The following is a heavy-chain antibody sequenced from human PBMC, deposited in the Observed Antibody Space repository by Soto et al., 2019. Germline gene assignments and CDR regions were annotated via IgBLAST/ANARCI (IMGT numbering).Heavy chain of an antibody. CDR3: ARDKSYCSGGSCYMYFDY. J-gene: IGHJ4*02. V-gene: IGHV4-34*01. D-gene: IGHD2-15*01. CDR2: ISHSGST. CDR1: GGSFSGYY. Sequence: SETLSLTCAVYGGSFSGYYWSWIRQPPGKGLEWIGEISHSGSTNYNPSLKSRVTISVDTSKNQFSLKLSSVTAADTAVYYCARDKSYCSGGSCYMYFDYSGQGTLVTVSS.